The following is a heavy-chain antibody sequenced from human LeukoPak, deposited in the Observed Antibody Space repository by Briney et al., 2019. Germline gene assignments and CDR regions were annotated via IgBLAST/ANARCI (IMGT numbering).Heavy chain of an antibody. D-gene: IGHD2-21*02. V-gene: IGHV3-7*03. CDR1: GFTFSSYW. Sequence: GGSLRLSCAASGFTFSSYWMSLVRQAPGKGLEWVANIKQDGSEKYYVDSVKGRFTISRDNAKNSLYLQMNSLRADDTAFYYCSKGTTASYRGALESWGQGTLVTVSS. J-gene: IGHJ5*02. CDR3: SKGTTASYRGALES. CDR2: IKQDGSEK.